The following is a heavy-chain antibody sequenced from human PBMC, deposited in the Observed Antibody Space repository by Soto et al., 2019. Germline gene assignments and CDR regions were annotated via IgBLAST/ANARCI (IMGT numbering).Heavy chain of an antibody. J-gene: IGHJ5*02. CDR1: GFTFSSYG. D-gene: IGHD1-20*01. Sequence: QVQLVESGGGLVQPGRSLRLSCAASGFTFSSYGMHWVRQAPGKGLEWVAVISYDGSNKYYADSVKGRFTISRDNSKNTLYLQMNSLRAEDTAVYYCAKDHNWIGCRLINWFDPWGQGTLVTVSS. CDR3: AKDHNWIGCRLINWFDP. CDR2: ISYDGSNK. V-gene: IGHV3-30*18.